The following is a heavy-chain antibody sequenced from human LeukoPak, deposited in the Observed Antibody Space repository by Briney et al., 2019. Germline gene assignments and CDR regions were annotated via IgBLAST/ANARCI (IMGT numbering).Heavy chain of an antibody. Sequence: GGSLRLSCAASGFAFSSYTMHWIRQAPGKGLEWVSSISGSNSYIFYADSVKGRFTVSRDNAKDSLYLQMNSLRAEDTAVYYCARALTTLTYEGYWGQGTLVTVSS. V-gene: IGHV3-21*01. CDR2: ISGSNSYI. D-gene: IGHD1-1*01. J-gene: IGHJ4*02. CDR3: ARALTTLTYEGY. CDR1: GFAFSSYT.